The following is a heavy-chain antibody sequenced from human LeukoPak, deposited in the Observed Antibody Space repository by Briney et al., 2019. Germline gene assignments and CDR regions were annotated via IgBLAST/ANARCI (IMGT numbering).Heavy chain of an antibody. CDR2: IYYSDST. J-gene: IGHJ4*02. Sequence: SETLSLTCDVSGYSISSGYYWGWIRRPPGKGLEWIGNIYYSDSTYYNPSLRGRATISVDTSKNQFSLKLTSVTAADTAVYYCARHGPRGLRYFDWLSDYWGQGALVTVSS. D-gene: IGHD3-9*01. CDR1: GYSISSGYY. CDR3: ARHGPRGLRYFDWLSDY. V-gene: IGHV4-38-2*01.